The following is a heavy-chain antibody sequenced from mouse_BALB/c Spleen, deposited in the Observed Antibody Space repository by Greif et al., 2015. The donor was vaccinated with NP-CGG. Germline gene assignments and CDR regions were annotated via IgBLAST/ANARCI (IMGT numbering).Heavy chain of an antibody. CDR3: ARYHRHPHYAMDY. Sequence: EVQLQQSGAELVKPGASVKLSCTASGFNIKATYMHWVKQRPEQSLEWIVRIDPANGNTKYDPKFRGKATITADTSSNTDFLQLSRLTSEAAVVYYCARYHRHPHYAMDYWGQGTSVTVSS. D-gene: IGHD2-14*01. CDR1: GFNIKATY. J-gene: IGHJ4*01. V-gene: IGHV14-3*02. CDR2: IDPANGNT.